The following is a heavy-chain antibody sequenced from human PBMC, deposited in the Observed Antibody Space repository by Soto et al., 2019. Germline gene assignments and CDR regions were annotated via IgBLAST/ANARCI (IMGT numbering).Heavy chain of an antibody. CDR1: GFTFSSYS. D-gene: IGHD3-10*02. V-gene: IGHV3-21*01. J-gene: IGHJ4*02. CDR2: ISTSSTYI. Sequence: PGGSLRLSCAASGFTFSSYSMIWVRQAPGKGLEWVSSISTSSTYIYYADSVKGRFTISRDNAKNSLFLQMDSLRAEDTAVYYCAREGSLYDHYVPHCADYWGQGTRVTVSS. CDR3: AREGSLYDHYVPHCADY.